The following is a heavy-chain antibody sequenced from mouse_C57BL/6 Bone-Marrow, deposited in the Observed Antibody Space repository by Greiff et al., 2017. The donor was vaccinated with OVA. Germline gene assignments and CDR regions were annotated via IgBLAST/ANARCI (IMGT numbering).Heavy chain of an antibody. Sequence: QVQLQQSGPELVRPGASVKISCKAPGYTFTSHWMQWVRQRPGQGLEWIGEIFPGSGSTYYNEKFKGKATLTVDTSSSTAYMQLSSLTSEDSAVYFCAKGITTVVATGYFDYWGQGTTLTVSS. J-gene: IGHJ2*01. CDR2: IFPGSGST. V-gene: IGHV1-56*01. D-gene: IGHD1-1*01. CDR1: GYTFTSHW. CDR3: AKGITTVVATGYFDY.